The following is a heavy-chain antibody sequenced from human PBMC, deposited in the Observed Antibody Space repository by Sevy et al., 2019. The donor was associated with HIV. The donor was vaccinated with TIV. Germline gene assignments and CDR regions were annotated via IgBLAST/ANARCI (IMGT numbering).Heavy chain of an antibody. CDR3: ARHIAAHPPYYYYGMDV. Sequence: GESLKISCKGSGYSFTSYWIGWVRQMPGKGLEWMGIIYPGDSDTRSSPSFQGQVTISADKSISTAYLQWSSLKASDTAMYYCARHIAAHPPYYYYGMDVWGQGTTVTVSS. CDR2: IYPGDSDT. CDR1: GYSFTSYW. J-gene: IGHJ6*02. V-gene: IGHV5-51*01. D-gene: IGHD6-6*01.